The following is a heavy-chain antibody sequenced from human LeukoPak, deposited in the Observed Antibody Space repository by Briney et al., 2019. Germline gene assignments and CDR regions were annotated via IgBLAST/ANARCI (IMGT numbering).Heavy chain of an antibody. CDR3: AKDPYGDYNIGVY. Sequence: GGSLRLSCAASGFTFSSYAMSWVRQARGKGLEWVSAISGSGGSTYYADSVKGRFTISRDNSKNTLYLQVNSLRAEDTAVYYCAKDPYGDYNIGVYWGQGTLVTVSS. CDR2: ISGSGGST. D-gene: IGHD4-17*01. CDR1: GFTFSSYA. J-gene: IGHJ4*02. V-gene: IGHV3-23*01.